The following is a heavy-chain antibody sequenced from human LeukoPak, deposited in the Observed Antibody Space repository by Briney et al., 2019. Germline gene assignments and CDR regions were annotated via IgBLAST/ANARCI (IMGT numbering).Heavy chain of an antibody. J-gene: IGHJ4*02. D-gene: IGHD3-10*01. CDR3: ARCYGSGSLMNFDY. CDR2: IYYSGST. Sequence: PSQTLSLTCTVSGGSISSGGYYWSWIRQHPGKGLEWIGYIYYSGSTYYNPSLKSRVTIPVDTSKNQFSLKLSSVTAADTAVYYCARCYGSGSLMNFDYWGQGTLVTVSS. CDR1: GGSISSGGYY. V-gene: IGHV4-31*03.